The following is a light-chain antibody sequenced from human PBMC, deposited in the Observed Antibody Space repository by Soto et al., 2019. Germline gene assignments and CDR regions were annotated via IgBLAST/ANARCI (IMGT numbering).Light chain of an antibody. CDR1: QSVSSN. CDR2: GAS. CDR3: QQYHKWPPIT. Sequence: EIVMTQSPATMSVSPRERDTLSCIASQSVSSNLAWYQQKPGQAPRLLIYGASNRATGIPARFSGSGSGTDFTLTISSLQSEDSAVYYCQQYHKWPPITFGQGTRLEIK. J-gene: IGKJ5*01. V-gene: IGKV3D-15*01.